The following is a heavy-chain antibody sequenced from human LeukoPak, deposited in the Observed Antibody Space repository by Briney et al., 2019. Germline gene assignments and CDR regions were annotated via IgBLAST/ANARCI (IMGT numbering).Heavy chain of an antibody. V-gene: IGHV6-1*01. Sequence: SQTLSLTCAISGDSVSSNSATWNWIRPSPSRGLEWLGRTYYRSKWYNDYAVSVKSRVTINPDTSKNQFSLQLNSVTPEDTAVYYCARDKGGRGSAFDIWGQGTMVTVSS. CDR1: GDSVSSNSAT. CDR2: TYYRSKWYN. D-gene: IGHD2-15*01. J-gene: IGHJ3*02. CDR3: ARDKGGRGSAFDI.